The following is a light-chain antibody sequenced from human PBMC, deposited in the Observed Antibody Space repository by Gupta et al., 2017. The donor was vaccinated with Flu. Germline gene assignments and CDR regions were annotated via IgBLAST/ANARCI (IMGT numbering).Light chain of an antibody. CDR1: HSVESC. CDR2: DAS. Sequence: ATLSLSPGERATPSCCARHSVESCFVWSKQRPVQAPIPLIHDASNRAAGTRTRFSGSGCGTDITLTISSRVLEEFACYYCQRRCFWPPWTFGQGTKVEIK. CDR3: QRRCFWPPWT. V-gene: IGKV3-11*01. J-gene: IGKJ1*01.